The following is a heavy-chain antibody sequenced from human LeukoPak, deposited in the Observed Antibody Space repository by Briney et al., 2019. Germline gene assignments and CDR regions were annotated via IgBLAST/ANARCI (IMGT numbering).Heavy chain of an antibody. D-gene: IGHD1-20*01. CDR1: GFTFSSYA. Sequence: GGSLRLSCAASGFTFSSYAMSWVRQAPGKGLEWVSAISGSGGSTYYADSVKGRFTISRDNSKNTLYLQMNSLRPEDTAVYYCAKALIIGTGGSFDYWGQGTLVTVSS. CDR2: ISGSGGST. V-gene: IGHV3-23*01. J-gene: IGHJ4*02. CDR3: AKALIIGTGGSFDY.